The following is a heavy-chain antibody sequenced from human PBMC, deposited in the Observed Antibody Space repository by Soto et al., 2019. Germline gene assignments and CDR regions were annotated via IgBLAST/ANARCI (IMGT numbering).Heavy chain of an antibody. CDR3: ARDHPHSYGIYYFDY. CDR2: IYSSGST. Sequence: SETLSLTCTVSGGSISNYYWRWVRPPPGNGLEWIGYIYSSGSTNYNPSLKSRVTISTDTSKNQVPLKLTSVTAADTAVYYCARDHPHSYGIYYFDYWGQGTLVTVSS. CDR1: GGSISNYY. D-gene: IGHD5-18*01. J-gene: IGHJ4*02. V-gene: IGHV4-59*01.